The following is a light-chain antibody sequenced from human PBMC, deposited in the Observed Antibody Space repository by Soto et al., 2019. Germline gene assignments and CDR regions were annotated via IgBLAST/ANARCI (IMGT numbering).Light chain of an antibody. V-gene: IGLV1-40*01. CDR1: SSNIGAGYD. Sequence: QSVLTQPPSVSGAPGQRVTISCTGNSSNIGAGYDVHWYQQLPGTAPKLLIHGNSNRPSGVPDRFSGSKSGTSASLAITGLQAEDEADYYCQSYDSSLSGSVFGGGTKVTVL. J-gene: IGLJ2*01. CDR2: GNS. CDR3: QSYDSSLSGSV.